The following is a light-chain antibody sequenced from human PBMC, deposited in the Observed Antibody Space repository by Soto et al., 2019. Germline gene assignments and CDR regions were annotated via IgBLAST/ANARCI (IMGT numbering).Light chain of an antibody. CDR3: SSDTSSSTRV. V-gene: IGLV2-14*01. CDR2: DVS. J-gene: IGLJ2*01. Sequence: QSALTQPASVSGSPGQSIAISCPGTSSDIGGYDHVSWYQQHPGEAPKLMIYDVSSRPSGVSNRFSGSKSGNTASLTISGLQAEDEADYYCSSDTSSSTRVFGGGTKLTVL. CDR1: SSDIGGYDH.